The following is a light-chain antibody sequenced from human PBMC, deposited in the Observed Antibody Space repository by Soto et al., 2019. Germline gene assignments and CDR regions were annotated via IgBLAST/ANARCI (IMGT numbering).Light chain of an antibody. Sequence: AVVTQEPSLTVSPGGTVTLTCGSSTGAVTSGHYPYWFQQKPGQAPRTLICDATNKHSWTPARFSGSLLGGKAALTLSGAQPEDEADYYCLLSYSGARVFGGGTKLTVL. CDR3: LLSYSGARV. CDR1: TGAVTSGHY. CDR2: DAT. J-gene: IGLJ3*02. V-gene: IGLV7-46*01.